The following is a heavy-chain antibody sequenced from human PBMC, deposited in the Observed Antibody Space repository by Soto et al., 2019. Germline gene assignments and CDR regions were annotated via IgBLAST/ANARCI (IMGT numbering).Heavy chain of an antibody. CDR3: ARDEGDYVYYYYYMDV. J-gene: IGHJ6*03. CDR2: ISSSSSTI. CDR1: GFTFSSYS. Sequence: GSLRLSCAASGFTFSSYSMNWVRQAPGKGLEWVSYISSSSSTIYYADSVKGRFTISRDNAKNSLYLQMNSLRAEDTAVYYCARDEGDYVYYYYYMDVWGKGTTVTVSS. V-gene: IGHV3-48*01. D-gene: IGHD4-17*01.